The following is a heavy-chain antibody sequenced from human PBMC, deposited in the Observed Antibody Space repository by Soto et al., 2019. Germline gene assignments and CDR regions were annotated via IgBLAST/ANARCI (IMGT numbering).Heavy chain of an antibody. CDR3: ARLSVPVHF. J-gene: IGHJ4*02. Sequence: GSLGLSSEASGFTFSSYWMHWIRQAPGRELVWVSEIDTDGNSRNYADSVKGRFTISRDNAKNTLYLQMNSLTAEDMAVYFCARLSVPVHFWGRGTLVPVSS. CDR1: GFTFSSYW. CDR2: IDTDGNSR. V-gene: IGHV3-74*01. D-gene: IGHD2-2*01.